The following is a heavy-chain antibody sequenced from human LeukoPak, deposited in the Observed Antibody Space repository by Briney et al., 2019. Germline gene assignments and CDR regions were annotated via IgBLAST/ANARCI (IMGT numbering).Heavy chain of an antibody. CDR3: AKVMGRRLLWFGDGNYFDY. J-gene: IGHJ4*02. Sequence: GGSLRLSCAASGFTFSSYGMHWVRQAPGKGLEWVAVISYDGSNKYYSDSVRGRFTISRDNSKNTMYLQMNSLRAEDTAVYYCAKVMGRRLLWFGDGNYFDYWGQGTLVTVSS. V-gene: IGHV3-30*18. D-gene: IGHD3-10*01. CDR1: GFTFSSYG. CDR2: ISYDGSNK.